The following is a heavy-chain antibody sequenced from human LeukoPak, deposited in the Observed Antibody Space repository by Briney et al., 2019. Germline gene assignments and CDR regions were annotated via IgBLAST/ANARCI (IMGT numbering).Heavy chain of an antibody. D-gene: IGHD2-15*01. CDR2: ISSSSSYI. J-gene: IGHJ4*02. Sequence: PGGSLRLSCAASGFIFSSCSMNWVRQAPGKGLEWVSSISSSSSYIYYADSVKGRFTISRDNAKNSLYLQMNSLRAEDTAVYYCARGYCSGGSCYFNTFDYWGQGTLVTVSS. V-gene: IGHV3-21*01. CDR3: ARGYCSGGSCYFNTFDY. CDR1: GFIFSSCS.